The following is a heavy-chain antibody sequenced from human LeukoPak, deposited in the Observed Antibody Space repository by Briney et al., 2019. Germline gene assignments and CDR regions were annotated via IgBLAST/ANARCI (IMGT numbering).Heavy chain of an antibody. D-gene: IGHD5-24*01. CDR1: GFTFSSYA. CDR2: ISSNGGST. V-gene: IGHV3-64*01. CDR3: ARAGGDGYNYDY. Sequence: PGGSLRLSCAASGFTFSSYAMHWVRQAPGKGLEYVSAISSNGGSTYYANSVKGRFTISRDNSKNTLYLQMGSLRAEDMAVYYCARAGGDGYNYDYWGQGTLVTVSS. J-gene: IGHJ4*02.